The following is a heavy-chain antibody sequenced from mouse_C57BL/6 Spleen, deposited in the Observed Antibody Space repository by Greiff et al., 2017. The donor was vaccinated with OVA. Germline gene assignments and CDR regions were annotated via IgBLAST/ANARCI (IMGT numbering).Heavy chain of an antibody. D-gene: IGHD2-3*01. Sequence: QVQLQQPGAELVKPGASVKLSCKASGYTFTSYWMHWVKQRPGPGLEWIGMIHPKSGSTNYNEKFTGKATLTADKSSSTAYMELRSLTSEDSAVDFCARAHDGYYGYWGQGTTLTVSS. CDR1: GYTFTSYW. J-gene: IGHJ2*01. V-gene: IGHV1-64*01. CDR2: IHPKSGST. CDR3: ARAHDGYYGY.